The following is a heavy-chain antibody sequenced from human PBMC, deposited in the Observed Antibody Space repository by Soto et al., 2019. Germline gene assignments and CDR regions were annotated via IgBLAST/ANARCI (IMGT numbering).Heavy chain of an antibody. V-gene: IGHV1-69*01. CDR3: ARDPTTICGGGFDY. Sequence: QVQLVQSGAEVKKPGSSVKVSCKASGGTFSSYAISWVRQAPGQGLEWMGGIIPIFGTANYAQKFQGRVTITADEYTRTADMELSSLRSEDTAVYYCARDPTTICGGGFDYWGQGTLVTVSS. CDR2: IIPIFGTA. J-gene: IGHJ4*02. CDR1: GGTFSSYA. D-gene: IGHD3-3*01.